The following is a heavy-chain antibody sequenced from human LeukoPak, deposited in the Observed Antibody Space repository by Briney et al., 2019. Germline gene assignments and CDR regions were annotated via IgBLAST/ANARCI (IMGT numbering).Heavy chain of an antibody. CDR2: INRRGDT. CDR1: GGSFSAYY. J-gene: IGHJ4*03. Sequence: PAETLSLTCAVYGGSFSAYYWSWIRQSPGKGLEWIAEINRRGDTNYNQSVKSRVSISVDTSKNQFSLKVTSLTAADTAVYYCARGPTISEAGYFDYWGQGTL. V-gene: IGHV4-34*01. D-gene: IGHD2-15*01. CDR3: ARGPTISEAGYFDY.